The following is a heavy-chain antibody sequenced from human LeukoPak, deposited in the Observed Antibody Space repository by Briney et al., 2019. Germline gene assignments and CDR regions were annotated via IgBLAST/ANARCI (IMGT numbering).Heavy chain of an antibody. D-gene: IGHD6-13*01. CDR3: ARDTAGWGSSWYHYYYMDV. J-gene: IGHJ6*03. CDR2: ISPGGSRT. V-gene: IGHV3-74*01. Sequence: PGGSVRLSCAASGFTFSRYWMHWARHAPGKGLVCVSRISPGGSRTTYADSVKGRFTISRDNAKNTVYLQMNSLRAEDTAVYYCARDTAGWGSSWYHYYYMDVWGKGTTVTVSS. CDR1: GFTFSRYW.